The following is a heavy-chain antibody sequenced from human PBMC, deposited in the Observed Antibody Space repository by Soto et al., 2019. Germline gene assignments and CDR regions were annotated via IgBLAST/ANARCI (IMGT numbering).Heavy chain of an antibody. CDR2: MNPNSGNT. CDR1: GYMFTSYD. D-gene: IGHD3-22*01. V-gene: IGHV1-8*01. Sequence: QVQLVQSGAEVKKPGASVTVSCTASGYMFTSYDIGWVRQATGQGLEWMGWMNPNSGNTGYAQNFQGRVTMTSHTSMGSAYMELSSLRSDDTAVSYCARIPSYDTSGPLDYYYGMHVWGQGTTVTVSS. CDR3: ARIPSYDTSGPLDYYYGMHV. J-gene: IGHJ6*02.